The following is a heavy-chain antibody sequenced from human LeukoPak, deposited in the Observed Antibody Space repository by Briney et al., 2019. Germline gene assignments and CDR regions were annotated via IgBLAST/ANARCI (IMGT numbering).Heavy chain of an antibody. J-gene: IGHJ4*02. CDR3: ARARVVITGIDY. CDR2: ISSNGGST. CDR1: GFTFSSYA. V-gene: IGHV3-64*01. Sequence: GGSPRLSCAASGFTFSSYAMHWVRRAPGKGLEYVSAISSNGGSTYYANSVKGRFTISRDNSKSTLYLQVGSLRAEDMAVYYCARARVVITGIDYWGQGTLVTVSS. D-gene: IGHD3-22*01.